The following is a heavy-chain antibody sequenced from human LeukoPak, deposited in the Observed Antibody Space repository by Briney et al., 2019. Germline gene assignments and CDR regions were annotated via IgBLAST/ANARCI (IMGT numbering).Heavy chain of an antibody. J-gene: IGHJ4*02. V-gene: IGHV1-69*06. CDR1: GGTFSSYA. CDR2: IIPIFGTA. CDR3: ARQTLSSGWYLDY. Sequence: SVKLSCKASGGTFSSYAISWVRQAPGQGLEWMGGIIPIFGTANYAQKFQGRVTITADKSTSTAYMELSSLRSEDTAVYYCARQTLSSGWYLDYWGQGTLVTVSS. D-gene: IGHD6-19*01.